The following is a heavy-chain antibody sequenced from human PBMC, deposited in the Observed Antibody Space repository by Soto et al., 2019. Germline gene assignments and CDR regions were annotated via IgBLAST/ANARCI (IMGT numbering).Heavy chain of an antibody. V-gene: IGHV4-31*03. Sequence: QVQLQESGPGLVKPSQTLSLTCSVSGASIASGGHYWTWIRQHPGKGLEWVGHINDRGTTHHNPSLGSRVTFFMDTSKSHFSLYLASVTAADTPVYFCARGAFGGGYTSGWFDPWGQGHLVTVSS. CDR1: GASIASGGHY. D-gene: IGHD5-12*01. J-gene: IGHJ5*02. CDR3: ARGAFGGGYTSGWFDP. CDR2: INDRGTT.